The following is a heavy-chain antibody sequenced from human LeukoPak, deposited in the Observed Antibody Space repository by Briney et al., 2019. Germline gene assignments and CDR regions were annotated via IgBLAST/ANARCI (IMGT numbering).Heavy chain of an antibody. D-gene: IGHD6-13*01. Sequence: GGSLRLSCAASGFTFSSYSMNWVRQAPGKGLEWVSYISSSSSTIYYADSVKGRFTISRDNAKNSLYLQMNSLRAEDTAVYYCARDRQQQLDYFDYWGQGTLVTVSS. CDR3: ARDRQQQLDYFDY. J-gene: IGHJ4*02. V-gene: IGHV3-48*01. CDR2: ISSSSSTI. CDR1: GFTFSSYS.